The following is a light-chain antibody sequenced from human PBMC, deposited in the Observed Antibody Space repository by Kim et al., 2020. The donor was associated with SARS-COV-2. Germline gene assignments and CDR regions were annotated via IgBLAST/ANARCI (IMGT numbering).Light chain of an antibody. Sequence: EIVLTQSPGTLSLSPGERATLSCRASQTVSSNFLVWYRQKPGQPPRLLIYDASSRATGIPDRFSGSGSGTDFTLTVSRLEPEDFAVYYCQQYGDSPWTFGQGTKVDIK. J-gene: IGKJ1*01. V-gene: IGKV3-20*01. CDR2: DAS. CDR1: QTVSSNF. CDR3: QQYGDSPWT.